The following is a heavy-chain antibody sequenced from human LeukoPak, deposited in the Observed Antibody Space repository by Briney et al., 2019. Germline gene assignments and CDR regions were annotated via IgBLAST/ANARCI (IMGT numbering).Heavy chain of an antibody. V-gene: IGHV3-21*01. Sequence: GGSLRLSCAASGFTFSSYSMNWVRQAPGKGREGVSSISSSSSYIYYADSVKGRFTISRDNAKNSLYLQMNSLRAEDTAVYYCAAPRWSSSWYYFDYWGQGTLVTVSS. CDR3: AAPRWSSSWYYFDY. CDR2: ISSSSSYI. CDR1: GFTFSSYS. D-gene: IGHD6-13*01. J-gene: IGHJ4*02.